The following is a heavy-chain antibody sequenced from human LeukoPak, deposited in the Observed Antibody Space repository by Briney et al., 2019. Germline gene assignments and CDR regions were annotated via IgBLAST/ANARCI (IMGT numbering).Heavy chain of an antibody. CDR3: ARDYYYGSGSYSRTLDY. CDR2: INPSGGST. V-gene: IGHV1-46*01. CDR1: GYTFTSYY. Sequence: GASVKVSCKASGYTFTSYYMHWVRQAPGQGLEWMGIINPSGGSTSYAQKFQGRVTMTRDTSTSTVYMELSSLRSEDTAVYYCARDYYYGSGSYSRTLDYWGQGTLATVSS. J-gene: IGHJ4*02. D-gene: IGHD3-10*01.